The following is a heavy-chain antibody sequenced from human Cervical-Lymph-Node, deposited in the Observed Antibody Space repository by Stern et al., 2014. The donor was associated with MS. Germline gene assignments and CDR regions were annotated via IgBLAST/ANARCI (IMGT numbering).Heavy chain of an antibody. D-gene: IGHD2-2*01. CDR3: AKDLGRGVVVVPLYGLDV. V-gene: IGHV3-23*04. CDR1: GFTFSTYA. CDR2: ISDSGVYT. J-gene: IGHJ6*02. Sequence: EVQLVESGGGLVQPGGSLRLSCAASGFTFSTYAFSWVRQAPGKRLEWVSSISDSGVYTYYADSVKGRFTISRDNSKSMLYLEMQSLRAEDTAVYHCAKDLGRGVVVVPLYGLDVWGQGTTVTVCS.